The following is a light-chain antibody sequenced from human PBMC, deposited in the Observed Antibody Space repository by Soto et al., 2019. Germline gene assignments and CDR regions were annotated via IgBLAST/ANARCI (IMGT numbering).Light chain of an antibody. CDR1: SSDVGGSKY. CDR2: DVS. Sequence: QSALTQPRSVSGSPGQSVTISCTGTSSDVGGSKYVSWYQQHPGKAPKLMIYDVSKRPSGVPDRLSGSKSGNTASLTISGLQAEDEADYYCCSYAGSYTVMFDGGTKLTVL. CDR3: CSYAGSYTVM. V-gene: IGLV2-11*01. J-gene: IGLJ3*02.